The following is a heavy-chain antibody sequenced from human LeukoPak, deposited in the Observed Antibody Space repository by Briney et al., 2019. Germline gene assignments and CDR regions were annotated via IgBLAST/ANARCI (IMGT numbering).Heavy chain of an antibody. CDR1: GYTFTSYY. V-gene: IGHV1-46*01. CDR2: INPSGGST. CDR3: ARAEDVVVPAANLDY. J-gene: IGHJ4*02. Sequence: ASVKVSCKASGYTFTSYYMHWVRQAPGQGLEWMGIINPSGGSTSYAQKFQGRVTMTRDTSTSTVYMELSSLRSEDTAVYYCARAEDVVVPAANLDYWGQGTLVTVSS. D-gene: IGHD2-2*01.